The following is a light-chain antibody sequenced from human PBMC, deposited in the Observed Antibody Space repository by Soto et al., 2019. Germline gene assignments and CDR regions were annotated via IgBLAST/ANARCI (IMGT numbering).Light chain of an antibody. V-gene: IGKV1-5*03. CDR1: QSIKNW. J-gene: IGKJ3*01. CDR2: KAS. Sequence: DIQMTQSPSTLSASVGDRVTINCRASQSIKNWLAWYQQKPGEAPKLLIYKASTLESGVPSRFSGSGSGTDCTLTISCLQPDDVATYYCQQYNSYSQFTFGPGTKVDIK. CDR3: QQYNSYSQFT.